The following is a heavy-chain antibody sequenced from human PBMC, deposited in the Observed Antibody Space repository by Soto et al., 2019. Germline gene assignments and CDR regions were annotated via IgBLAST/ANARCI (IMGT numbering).Heavy chain of an antibody. J-gene: IGHJ5*02. Sequence: GESLKISCRTSGYKFTSSWISWVRQKPGKGLEWMGIIFPSDSDTRYSPSFQGQVTISADRSTSTVFLQWASLKASDTAVYFCARKDKSGYFNWFDPWGQGTLVTVSS. CDR1: GYKFTSSW. V-gene: IGHV5-51*01. CDR2: IFPSDSDT. CDR3: ARKDKSGYFNWFDP. D-gene: IGHD3-22*01.